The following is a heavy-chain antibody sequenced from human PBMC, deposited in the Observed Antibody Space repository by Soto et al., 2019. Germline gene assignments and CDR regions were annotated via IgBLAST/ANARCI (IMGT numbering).Heavy chain of an antibody. CDR3: TTSTGYSSTWEPLAY. D-gene: IGHD6-13*01. V-gene: IGHV3-15*01. Sequence: SLRLSCAASGFTFSSYSMNWVRQAPGKGLEWVGHIKSKTDGGTTDYAAPVKGRFTISRNDSKNTLYLQMNSLKTDDTAVYYCTTSTGYSSTWEPLAYWGQGAPVTVSS. J-gene: IGHJ4*02. CDR1: GFTFSSYS. CDR2: IKSKTDGGTT.